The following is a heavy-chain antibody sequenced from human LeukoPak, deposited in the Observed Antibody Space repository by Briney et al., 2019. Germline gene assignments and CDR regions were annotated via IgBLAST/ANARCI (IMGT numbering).Heavy chain of an antibody. J-gene: IGHJ4*02. CDR1: GFTFSSYA. D-gene: IGHD5-18*01. V-gene: IGHV3-23*01. Sequence: GGSLRLSCAASGFTFSSYAMSWVRQAPGKGLEWVSAISGSGGSTYYADSVKGRFTISRDNSKDTLYLQMNSLRAEDTAVYYCAKLIQLWHSTFDYWGQGTLVTVSS. CDR3: AKLIQLWHSTFDY. CDR2: ISGSGGST.